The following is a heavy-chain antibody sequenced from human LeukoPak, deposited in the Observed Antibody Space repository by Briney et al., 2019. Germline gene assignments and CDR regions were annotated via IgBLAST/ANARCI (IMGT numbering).Heavy chain of an antibody. V-gene: IGHV3-33*06. CDR2: IWYDGSNK. Sequence: GGSLRLSCAASGFTFSSYGMHWVRQAPGKGLEWVAVIWYDGSNKYYADSVKGRFTISRDNSKNTLYLQMNSLRAEDTAVYYCAKDGGREYSSSSFWYSDLWGRGTLVTVSS. CDR1: GFTFSSYG. D-gene: IGHD6-6*01. CDR3: AKDGGREYSSSSFWYSDL. J-gene: IGHJ2*01.